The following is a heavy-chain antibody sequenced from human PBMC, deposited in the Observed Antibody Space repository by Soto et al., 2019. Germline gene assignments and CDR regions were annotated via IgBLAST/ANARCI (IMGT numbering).Heavy chain of an antibody. CDR2: ISGSGGRT. D-gene: IGHD3-22*01. CDR1: GFTFSSYA. Sequence: EVQLLESGGGLVQPGGSLRLSCAASGFTFSSYAMSWVRQAPGKGLEWVSVISGSGGRTHYADSVKGRFTISRDNSKNTLYLQMNSLRAEDTAVYFCAKKEAYYYESSGYYYIKYWGQGTLVTVSS. V-gene: IGHV3-23*01. CDR3: AKKEAYYYESSGYYYIKY. J-gene: IGHJ4*02.